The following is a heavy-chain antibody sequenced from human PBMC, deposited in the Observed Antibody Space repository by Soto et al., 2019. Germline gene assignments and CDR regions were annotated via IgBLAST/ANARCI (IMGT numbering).Heavy chain of an antibody. V-gene: IGHV4-4*02. D-gene: IGHD6-19*01. J-gene: IGHJ4*02. CDR2: IYHSGST. CDR1: SGSISSSNW. Sequence: QVQLQESGPGLVKPSGTLSLTCAVSSGSISSSNWWSWVRQPPGKGLEWIGEIYHSGSTNYNPSLKSRVTISVDKSKNQFSLRLSSLTAADTAVYYFARPCSGCSYFDYWGQGTLVTVSS. CDR3: ARPCSGCSYFDY.